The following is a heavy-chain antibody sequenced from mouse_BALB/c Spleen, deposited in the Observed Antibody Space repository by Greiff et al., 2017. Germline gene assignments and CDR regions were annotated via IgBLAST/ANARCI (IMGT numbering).Heavy chain of an antibody. CDR3: ASGGNYNAMDY. CDR1: GFNIKDTY. D-gene: IGHD2-1*01. Sequence: VQLQQSGAELVKPGASVKLSCTASGFNIKDTYMHWVKQRPEQGLEWIGRIDPANGNTKYDPKFQGKATITADTSSNTAYLQLSSLTSEDTAVYYCASGGNYNAMDYWGQGTSVTVSS. V-gene: IGHV14-3*02. CDR2: IDPANGNT. J-gene: IGHJ4*01.